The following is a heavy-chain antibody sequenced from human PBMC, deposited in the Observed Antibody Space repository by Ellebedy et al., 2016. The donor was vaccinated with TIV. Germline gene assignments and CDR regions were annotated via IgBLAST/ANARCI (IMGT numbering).Heavy chain of an antibody. Sequence: GESLKISXAASGFTFSNAWMNWVRQAPGKGLEWVGRIKSKTDGGTTDYAAPVKGRFTISRDDSKNTLYLQMNSLRAEDTAVYYCAKEGPLLWFGELFSQYGMDVWGQGTTVTVSS. CDR2: IKSKTDGGTT. CDR1: GFTFSNAW. J-gene: IGHJ6*02. D-gene: IGHD3-10*01. V-gene: IGHV3-15*07. CDR3: AKEGPLLWFGELFSQYGMDV.